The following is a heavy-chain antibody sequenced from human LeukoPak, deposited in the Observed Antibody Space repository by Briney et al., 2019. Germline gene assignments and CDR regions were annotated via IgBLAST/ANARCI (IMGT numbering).Heavy chain of an antibody. CDR3: ARVDTAMVAGGGDY. CDR1: GGTFSSYA. CDR2: IIPIFGTA. Sequence: SVKVSCKASGGTFSSYAISWVRQAPGQGLEWMGGIIPIFGTANYAQKFQGRVTITADKSTSTAYMELSSLRSEDTAVYYCARVDTAMVAGGGDYWGQGTLVTVSS. J-gene: IGHJ4*02. D-gene: IGHD5-18*01. V-gene: IGHV1-69*06.